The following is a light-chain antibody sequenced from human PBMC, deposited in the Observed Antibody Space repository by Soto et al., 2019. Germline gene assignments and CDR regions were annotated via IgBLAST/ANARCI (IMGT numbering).Light chain of an antibody. CDR2: GNR. Sequence: QSVLTQPPSVSGAQGQRVTLSCTGNSSNLGAGYDVHWYQQLPGAAPKLVIFGNRNRPSGVPERFSGAKSGTSASLAITGLQAEDEAEYYCQAYDYSLTASVFGGGTKLTVL. V-gene: IGLV1-40*01. CDR1: SSNLGAGYD. J-gene: IGLJ3*02. CDR3: QAYDYSLTASV.